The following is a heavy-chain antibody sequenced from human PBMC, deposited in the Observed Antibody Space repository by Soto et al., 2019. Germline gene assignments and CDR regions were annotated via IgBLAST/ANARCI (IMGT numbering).Heavy chain of an antibody. CDR3: ARDTYYDILTGYSPFDY. CDR2: ISAYNGNT. J-gene: IGHJ4*02. D-gene: IGHD3-9*01. CDR1: GYTFTSYG. Sequence: QVQLVQSGAEVKKPGASVKVSCKASGYTFTSYGISWVRQAPGQGLEWMGWISAYNGNTNYAQKLQGRVTMTTDTSTSTAYMELRRLRSDDTAVYYCARDTYYDILTGYSPFDYWGQGTLVTVSS. V-gene: IGHV1-18*01.